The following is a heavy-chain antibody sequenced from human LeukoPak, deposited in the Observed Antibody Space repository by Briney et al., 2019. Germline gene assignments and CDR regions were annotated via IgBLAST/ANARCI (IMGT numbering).Heavy chain of an antibody. CDR1: GFTVSSSY. V-gene: IGHV3-53*01. Sequence: GGSLRLSCAASGFTVSSSYMNWVRQAPGKGLEWVSLIYSGGTTYYADSVKGRLTISRDNSKNTLYLQMNSLRAEDTAVYYCARWGDGGRSFDYWGQGTLVTVSS. CDR3: ARWGDGGRSFDY. CDR2: IYSGGTT. D-gene: IGHD2-15*01. J-gene: IGHJ4*02.